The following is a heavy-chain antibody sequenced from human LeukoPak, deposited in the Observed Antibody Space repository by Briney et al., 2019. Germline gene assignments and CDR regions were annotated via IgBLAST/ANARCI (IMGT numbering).Heavy chain of an antibody. D-gene: IGHD2-15*01. CDR1: GGSISSGDYY. Sequence: SETLPLTCTVSGGSISSGDYYWSWIRQPPGKGLEWIGYIYYSGSTYYNPSLKSRVTISVDTSKNQFSPKLSSVTAADTAVYYCAREVVAAAILFDYWGQGTLVTVSS. V-gene: IGHV4-30-4*08. CDR2: IYYSGST. J-gene: IGHJ4*02. CDR3: AREVVAAAILFDY.